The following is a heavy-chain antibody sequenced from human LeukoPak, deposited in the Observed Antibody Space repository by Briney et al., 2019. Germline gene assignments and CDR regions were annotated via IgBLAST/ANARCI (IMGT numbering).Heavy chain of an antibody. Sequence: SETLSLTCTVSDGSITSYYWNWIRQPPGKRLEWIGNIYNSGSTDYNPSLKSRVTISVNTSKNQISLKLSSVTAADTAVYYCARDKGPYLYFDLWGRGTLVTVSS. CDR3: ARDKGPYLYFDL. V-gene: IGHV4-59*01. D-gene: IGHD2-21*01. CDR1: DGSITSYY. J-gene: IGHJ2*01. CDR2: IYNSGST.